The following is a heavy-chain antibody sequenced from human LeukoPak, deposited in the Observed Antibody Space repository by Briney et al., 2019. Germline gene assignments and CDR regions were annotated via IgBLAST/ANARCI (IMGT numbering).Heavy chain of an antibody. CDR3: ARESDIGKGFDH. CDR2: INPSSGST. V-gene: IGHV1-46*01. CDR1: GYTFTYYY. D-gene: IGHD3-9*01. J-gene: IGHJ4*02. Sequence: GASVKVSCKASGYTFTYYYMHWVRQAPGQGLEWMGMINPSSGSTSYAQKFQGRVTMTRGTSTSTVYMELSSLRSEDTALYYCARESDIGKGFDHWGQGTLVTVSS.